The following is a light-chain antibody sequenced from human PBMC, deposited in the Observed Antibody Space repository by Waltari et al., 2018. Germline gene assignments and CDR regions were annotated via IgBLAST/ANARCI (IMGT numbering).Light chain of an antibody. CDR2: GSS. Sequence: EIVMTQSPVTLSVSPGERATLSCRASQSVGNNLAWYQQKPGQAPSPLIYGSSTRANGIPGRFSGSGSGTEFTLTLSSLQSEDFAVYYCQQYNKLPRTFGQGTKVEIK. J-gene: IGKJ1*01. CDR1: QSVGNN. V-gene: IGKV3-15*01. CDR3: QQYNKLPRT.